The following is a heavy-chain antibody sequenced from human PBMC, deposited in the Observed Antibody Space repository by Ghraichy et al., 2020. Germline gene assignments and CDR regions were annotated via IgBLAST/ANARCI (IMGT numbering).Heavy chain of an antibody. D-gene: IGHD4-17*01. Sequence: LSLTCAASGFVVSNKYMAWVRQAPGKGLEWISVIYSGGTTRYADSIQGRFTVSRDNSKNTMYLQMNSLRVEDTAVYYCAKEGGGYGDSLGSWGQGTLVTVSS. J-gene: IGHJ5*02. CDR2: IYSGGTT. CDR1: GFVVSNKY. CDR3: AKEGGGYGDSLGS. V-gene: IGHV3-53*01.